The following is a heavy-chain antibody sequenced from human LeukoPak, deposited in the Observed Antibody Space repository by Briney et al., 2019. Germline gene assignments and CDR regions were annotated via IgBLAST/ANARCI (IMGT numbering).Heavy chain of an antibody. Sequence: SETLSLTCTVSGGSVSSGSYYWSWIRQPPGKGLEWIGYIYYSGSTNYNPSLKSRVTISVDTSKNQFSLKLSSVTAADTAVYYCAKKRGGRPDGDDFDYWGQGTLVTVSS. J-gene: IGHJ4*02. V-gene: IGHV4-61*01. CDR2: IYYSGST. CDR3: AKKRGGRPDGDDFDY. D-gene: IGHD4-17*01. CDR1: GGSVSSGSYY.